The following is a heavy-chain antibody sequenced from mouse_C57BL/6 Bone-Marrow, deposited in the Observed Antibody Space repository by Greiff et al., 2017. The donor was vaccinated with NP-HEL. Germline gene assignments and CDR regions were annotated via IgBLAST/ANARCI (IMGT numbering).Heavy chain of an antibody. CDR2: IDPSDSYT. CDR3: ASGGYWGYFDY. D-gene: IGHD2-3*01. V-gene: IGHV1-69*01. CDR1: GYTFTSYW. J-gene: IGHJ2*01. Sequence: QVQLQQPGAELVMPGASVKLSCKASGYTFTSYWMHWVKQRPGQGLEWIGEIDPSDSYTNYNQKFKGKSTLTVDNSSSTAYMQLSSLTSEDSAVYYCASGGYWGYFDYWGQGTTLTVSS.